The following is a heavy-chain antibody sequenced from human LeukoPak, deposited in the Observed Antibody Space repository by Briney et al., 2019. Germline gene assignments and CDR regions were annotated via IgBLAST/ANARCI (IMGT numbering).Heavy chain of an antibody. V-gene: IGHV4-39*01. CDR1: GGSISSRSYY. Sequence: SETLSPTCTVSGGSISSRSYYWGWICQPPGKGMEWIGNIYYSGSTYSNPSLKSRVTISVDTSRNQFSLKLSSVTAADTALYYCARLSFDSSGYHYFDYWGQGTLVTVSS. J-gene: IGHJ4*02. CDR3: ARLSFDSSGYHYFDY. CDR2: IYYSGST. D-gene: IGHD3-22*01.